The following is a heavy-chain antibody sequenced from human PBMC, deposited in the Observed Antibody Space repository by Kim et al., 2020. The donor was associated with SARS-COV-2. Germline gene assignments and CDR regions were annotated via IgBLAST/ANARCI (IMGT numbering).Heavy chain of an antibody. D-gene: IGHD3-10*01. Sequence: KSRVTISVDTSKTQFSLKLSSVTAADTAVYYCAREARGYYYGSGSYYCDYWGQGTLVTVSS. V-gene: IGHV4-34*01. CDR3: AREARGYYYGSGSYYCDY. J-gene: IGHJ4*02.